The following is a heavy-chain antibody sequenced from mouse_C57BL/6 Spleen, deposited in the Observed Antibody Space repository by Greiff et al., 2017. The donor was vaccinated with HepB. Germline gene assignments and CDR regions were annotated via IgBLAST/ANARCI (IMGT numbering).Heavy chain of an antibody. CDR2: INPNNGGT. CDR3: ARRFLIYYGSSYDDYFDY. Sequence: EVQLQQSGPELVKPGASVKIPCKASGYTFTDYNMDWVKQSHGKSLEWIGDINPNNGGTIYNQKFKGKATLTVDKSSSTAYMELRSLTSEDTAVYYCARRFLIYYGSSYDDYFDYWGQGTTLTVSS. D-gene: IGHD1-1*01. CDR1: GYTFTDYN. J-gene: IGHJ2*01. V-gene: IGHV1-18*01.